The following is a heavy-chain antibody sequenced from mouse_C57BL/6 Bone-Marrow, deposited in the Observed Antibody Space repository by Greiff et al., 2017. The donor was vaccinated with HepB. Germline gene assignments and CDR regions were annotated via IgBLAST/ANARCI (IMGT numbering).Heavy chain of an antibody. CDR2: ISSGSSTI. D-gene: IGHD2-2*01. CDR1: GFTFSDYG. CDR3: ANHYGYNYAMDY. J-gene: IGHJ4*01. Sequence: EVKVVESGGGLVKPGGSLKLSCAASGFTFSDYGMHWVRQAPEKGLEWVAYISSGSSTIYYAATVKGRFTISRDNAKNTLFLQMTSLRSEDTAMYYCANHYGYNYAMDYWGQGTSVTVSS. V-gene: IGHV5-17*01.